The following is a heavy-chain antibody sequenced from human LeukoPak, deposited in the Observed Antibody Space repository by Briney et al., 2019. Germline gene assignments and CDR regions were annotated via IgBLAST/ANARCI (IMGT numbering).Heavy chain of an antibody. CDR2: IYYSGST. Sequence: SETLSLTCTVSGGSISSYYWSWIRQPPGTGLEWIGYIYYSGSTNYNPSLKSRVTISVDTSKNQFSLKLSSVTAADTAVYYCARGAEYYDIRYYYGMDVWGQGTTVTVSS. V-gene: IGHV4-59*01. CDR3: ARGAEYYDIRYYYGMDV. CDR1: GGSISSYY. J-gene: IGHJ6*02. D-gene: IGHD3-9*01.